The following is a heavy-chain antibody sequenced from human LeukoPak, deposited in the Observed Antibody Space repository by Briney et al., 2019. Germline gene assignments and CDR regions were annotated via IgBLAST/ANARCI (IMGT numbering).Heavy chain of an antibody. J-gene: IGHJ4*02. V-gene: IGHV3-30*18. D-gene: IGHD1-26*01. Sequence: GGSLRLSCAASGFTFSSYGMHWVRQAPGKGLEWVAVISYDGSKKYYADSVKGRFTISRDNPKNTLYLQMNSLRAEDTAVYYCAKDRSGSRYYFDYWGQGTLVTVSS. CDR3: AKDRSGSRYYFDY. CDR1: GFTFSSYG. CDR2: ISYDGSKK.